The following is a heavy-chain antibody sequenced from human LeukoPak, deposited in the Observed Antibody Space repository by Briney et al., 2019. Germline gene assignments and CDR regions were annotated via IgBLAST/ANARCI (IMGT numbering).Heavy chain of an antibody. CDR2: INSGNGNT. J-gene: IGHJ4*02. D-gene: IGHD3-16*01. CDR3: ARSGGRLRGLDY. CDR1: GYTFTSYA. Sequence: ASVKVSCKASGYTFTSYAMHWVRQAPGETLEWKGWINSGNGNTKYSQKFQGRVTITRDTSASTDYMELSSLRSEDTAVYYCARSGGRLRGLDYWGQGTLVTVSS. V-gene: IGHV1-3*01.